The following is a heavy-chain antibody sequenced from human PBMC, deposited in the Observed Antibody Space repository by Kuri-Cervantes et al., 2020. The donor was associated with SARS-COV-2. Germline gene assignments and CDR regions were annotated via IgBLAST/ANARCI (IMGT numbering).Heavy chain of an antibody. CDR3: ARTGSGSYYSIDY. CDR1: GGSISSSSYY. Sequence: ESLKISCTVSGGSISSSSYYWGWIRQPPGKGLEWIGSIYYSGSTYYNPSLKSRVTISVDTSKNQFSLKLSSVTAADTAVYYCARTGSGSYYSIDYWGQGTLVTVSS. CDR2: IYYSGST. V-gene: IGHV4-39*01. D-gene: IGHD3-10*01. J-gene: IGHJ4*02.